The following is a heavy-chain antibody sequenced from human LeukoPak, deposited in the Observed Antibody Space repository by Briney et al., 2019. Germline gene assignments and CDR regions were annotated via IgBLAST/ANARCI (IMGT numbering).Heavy chain of an antibody. J-gene: IGHJ4*02. CDR3: ASPSIAVAGTTPHYYFDY. D-gene: IGHD6-19*01. V-gene: IGHV1-69*13. Sequence: ASVKVSCKASGGTFSSYAISWVRQAPGQGLEWMGGIIPIFGTANYAQKFQGRVTITADESTSTAYMELSSLRSEDTAVYYCASPSIAVAGTTPHYYFDYWGQGTLVTVSS. CDR1: GGTFSSYA. CDR2: IIPIFGTA.